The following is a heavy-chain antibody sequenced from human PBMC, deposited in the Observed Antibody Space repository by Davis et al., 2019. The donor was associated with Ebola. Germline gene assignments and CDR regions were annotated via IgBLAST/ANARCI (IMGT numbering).Heavy chain of an antibody. V-gene: IGHV1-46*01. CDR2: INPSGGST. Sequence: ASVKVSCKASGYTFTSYYMHWVRQAPGQGLEWMGIINPSGGSTSYAQKFQGRVTMTTDTSTSTAYMELRSLRSDDTAVYYCARDGYCSGGSCYLSQNKLDYWGQGTLVTVSS. J-gene: IGHJ4*02. D-gene: IGHD2-15*01. CDR3: ARDGYCSGGSCYLSQNKLDY. CDR1: GYTFTSYY.